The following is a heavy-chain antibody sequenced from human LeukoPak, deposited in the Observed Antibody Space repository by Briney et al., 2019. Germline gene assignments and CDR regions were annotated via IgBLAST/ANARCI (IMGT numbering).Heavy chain of an antibody. Sequence: PSETLSLTCAVYGGSFSGYYRSWIRQPRGKGLEWIGEINHSGSTNYNSSLKSRVTISVDTSKNQFSLKLSSVTAADTAVYYCARRVTAILDWGQGTLVTVSS. D-gene: IGHD2-21*02. CDR2: INHSGST. J-gene: IGHJ4*02. CDR1: GGSFSGYY. CDR3: ARRVTAILD. V-gene: IGHV4-34*01.